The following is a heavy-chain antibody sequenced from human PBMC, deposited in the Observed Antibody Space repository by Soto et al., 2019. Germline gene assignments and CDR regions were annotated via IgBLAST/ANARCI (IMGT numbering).Heavy chain of an antibody. V-gene: IGHV4-61*01. CDR1: GGSVNSRSHY. CDR3: SREGYSYAYFDY. CDR2: ISFTGST. D-gene: IGHD5-18*01. J-gene: IGHJ4*02. Sequence: SETLSLTCTVSGGSVNSRSHYWSWIRQPPGKGLEWIGYISFTGSTNYDPSLKSRVTISLDMSKNQFSLRLSSVTAADTAIYYCSREGYSYAYFDYWGQGTLVTVSS.